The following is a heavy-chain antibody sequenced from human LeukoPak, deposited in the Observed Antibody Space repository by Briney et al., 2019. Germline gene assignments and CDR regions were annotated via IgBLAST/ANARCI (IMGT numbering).Heavy chain of an antibody. Sequence: GRSLRLSCAVSGFTFSTYAMHWVRQAPGKGLVWVAVISYDGRNQKYADSAKGGFTISRDNSKNTLYLQMNSLRAEDTAVYYCAREGVGGMDVWGQGTTVTVSS. J-gene: IGHJ6*02. CDR2: ISYDGRNQ. D-gene: IGHD1-26*01. CDR1: GFTFSTYA. V-gene: IGHV3-30*04. CDR3: AREGVGGMDV.